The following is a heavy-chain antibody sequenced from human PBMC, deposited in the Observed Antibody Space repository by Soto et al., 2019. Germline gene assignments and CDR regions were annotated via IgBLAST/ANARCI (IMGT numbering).Heavy chain of an antibody. D-gene: IGHD6-6*01. J-gene: IGHJ4*02. Sequence: EVQLLESGGGFVQPGGSLRLSCTASGFTFSDHGMHWVRQAPGKGLEWVASISGSGGSTFYADSVKGRFTISRDNYLNTLDLQMNSLRAEDTAVYYCAKDRTIASRTFDSWGQGALVTVSS. CDR2: ISGSGGST. V-gene: IGHV3-23*01. CDR1: GFTFSDHG. CDR3: AKDRTIASRTFDS.